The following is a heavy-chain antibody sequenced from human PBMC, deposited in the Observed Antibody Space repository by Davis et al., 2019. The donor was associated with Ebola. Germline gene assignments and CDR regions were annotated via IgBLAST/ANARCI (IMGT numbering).Heavy chain of an antibody. V-gene: IGHV3-23*01. CDR1: GFTFRSYA. Sequence: GESLKISCAASGFTFRSYAMSWVRQAPGKGLEWVSAISGSGTGPYYADAVKGRFTISRDVSKNTVSLQMNSLRADDTAVYYCAREGVSSGRAGSFDYWGQGVLVTVSS. CDR2: ISGSGTGP. CDR3: AREGVSSGRAGSFDY. J-gene: IGHJ4*02. D-gene: IGHD6-19*01.